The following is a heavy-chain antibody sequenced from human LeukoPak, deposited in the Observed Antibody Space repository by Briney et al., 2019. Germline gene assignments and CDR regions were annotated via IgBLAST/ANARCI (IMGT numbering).Heavy chain of an antibody. Sequence: GRSLRLSCAASGFTFSSYGMHWVRQAPGKGLEWVAVISYDGSNKYYADSVKGRFTISRDNSKNTLYLQMNSLRAEDTAVYYCAREPYGDYWFDPWGQGTLVTVSS. J-gene: IGHJ5*02. CDR2: ISYDGSNK. CDR3: AREPYGDYWFDP. V-gene: IGHV3-30*03. CDR1: GFTFSSYG. D-gene: IGHD4-17*01.